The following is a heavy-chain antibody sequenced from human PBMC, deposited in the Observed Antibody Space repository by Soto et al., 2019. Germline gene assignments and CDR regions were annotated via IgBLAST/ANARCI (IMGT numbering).Heavy chain of an antibody. CDR3: AYLPCSGGSCYWFSFSGMDV. V-gene: IGHV2-5*02. CDR2: IYWDDDK. CDR1: GFSLSTSGVG. D-gene: IGHD2-15*01. J-gene: IGHJ6*02. Sequence: QITLKESGPTLVKPTQTLTLTCTFPGFSLSTSGVGVAWIRQPPGKALEWLALIYWDDDKRYRPSLESRLTITADASKNQVVLTMTNMDSVDTATDYCAYLPCSGGSCYWFSFSGMDVWGQGTTVTVSS.